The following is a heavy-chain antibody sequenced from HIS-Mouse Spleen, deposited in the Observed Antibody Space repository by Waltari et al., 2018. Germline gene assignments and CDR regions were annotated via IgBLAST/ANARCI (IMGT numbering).Heavy chain of an antibody. V-gene: IGHV1-69*04. CDR1: GGTFSSYA. CDR2: CIPILGIA. D-gene: IGHD1-7*01. CDR3: ARDSPIITGTFYYFDY. Sequence: QVQLVQSGAEVKKPGSSVKVSCKASGGTFSSYAISWVRQAPGQGLEWMGRCIPILGIANYEQKFQGRVTITADKSTSTAYMELSSLRSEDTAVYYCARDSPIITGTFYYFDYWGQGTLVTVSS. J-gene: IGHJ4*02.